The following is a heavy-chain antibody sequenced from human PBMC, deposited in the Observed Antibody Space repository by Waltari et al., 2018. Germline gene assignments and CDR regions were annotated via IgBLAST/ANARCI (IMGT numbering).Heavy chain of an antibody. J-gene: IGHJ4*02. V-gene: IGHV3-7*03. Sequence: EVQLTESGGGLVQPGGSLRPSCAASGFSYSAAWMTWVRQAPGKGLEWVANIKYDGSATYHADSVNGRFSISRDNAKNSLYLQMNSVSAEDTAIYYCARGSPGYVRVWDSWGQGTMVTVSS. D-gene: IGHD2-2*01. CDR2: IKYDGSAT. CDR3: ARGSPGYVRVWDS. CDR1: GFSYSAAW.